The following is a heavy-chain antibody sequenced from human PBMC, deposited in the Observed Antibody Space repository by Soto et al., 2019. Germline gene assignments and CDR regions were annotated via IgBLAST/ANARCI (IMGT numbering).Heavy chain of an antibody. CDR2: TYYRSRFFS. D-gene: IGHD3-10*01. J-gene: IGHJ5*02. CDR3: VRDRYSSSGWFDP. Sequence: SQTLSLTCAISGDSVSSYSAAWNWIRQSPSGGLEWLGRTYYRSRFFSDYAESVKSRIIINPDTSKDQFSLQLKSVTPEDTAVYYCVRDRYSSSGWFDPWGQGTPVTVSS. V-gene: IGHV6-1*01. CDR1: GDSVSSYSAA.